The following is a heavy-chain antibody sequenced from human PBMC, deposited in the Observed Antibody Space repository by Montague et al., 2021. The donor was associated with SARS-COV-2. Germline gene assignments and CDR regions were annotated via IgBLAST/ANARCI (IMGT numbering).Heavy chain of an antibody. CDR2: VYNGGGG. CDR1: GDSISTSY. Sequence: SETLSLTCTVSGDSISTSYWAWIRQPPGKGREWMGFVYNGGGGSNNSSPRIRATISVDTSKNQVSLNLRLVTVADTAVYFCVRADRRDPDTPHLYYYKGMDLWGQGTTVTVSS. J-gene: IGHJ6*02. CDR3: VRADRRDPDTPHLYYYKGMDL. D-gene: IGHD2-15*01. V-gene: IGHV4-59*01.